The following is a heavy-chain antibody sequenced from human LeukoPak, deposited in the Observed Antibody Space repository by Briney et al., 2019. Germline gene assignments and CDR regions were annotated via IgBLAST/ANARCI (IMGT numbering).Heavy chain of an antibody. CDR3: AREIFSSGSYPDF. J-gene: IGHJ4*02. CDR1: GFAFNTYA. CDR2: IWHDGSHK. Sequence: GGSLRLSCAASGFAFNTYAMHWVRQAPGQGLEWVALIWHDGSHKFYSNSVRGQFTISRDNTKNTVSLQMNNLRPEDTAVYYCAREIFSSGSYPDFWGQGTLVTVSS. D-gene: IGHD3-10*01. V-gene: IGHV3-33*01.